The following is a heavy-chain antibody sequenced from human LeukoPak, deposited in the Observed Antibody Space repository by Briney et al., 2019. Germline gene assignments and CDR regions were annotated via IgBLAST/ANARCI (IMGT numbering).Heavy chain of an antibody. CDR1: GFTFSSYG. CDR3: AKDEVGAPWYRNQEIDH. J-gene: IGHJ4*02. Sequence: PGGSLRLSCAASGFTFSSYGMHWVRQAPGKGLEWVAVISYDGSNKYYADSVKGRFTISRDNSKNTLYLQMNNLRAEDTAVYYCAKDEVGAPWYRNQEIDHWGQGTLVTVSS. CDR2: ISYDGSNK. V-gene: IGHV3-30*18. D-gene: IGHD1-26*01.